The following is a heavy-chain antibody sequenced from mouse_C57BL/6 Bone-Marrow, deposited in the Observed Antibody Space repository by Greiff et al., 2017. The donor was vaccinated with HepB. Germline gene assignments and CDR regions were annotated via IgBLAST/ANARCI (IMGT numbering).Heavy chain of an antibody. CDR2: INPGSGGT. Sequence: QVQLQQSGAELVRPGPSVKVSCKASGYAFTNYLIEWVKQRPGQGLEWIGVINPGSGGTNYNEKFKGKATLTADKSSSTAYMQLSSLTSEDSAVYFCARDGYYVDYWGQGTTLTVSS. CDR3: ARDGYYVDY. D-gene: IGHD2-3*01. V-gene: IGHV1-54*01. J-gene: IGHJ2*01. CDR1: GYAFTNYL.